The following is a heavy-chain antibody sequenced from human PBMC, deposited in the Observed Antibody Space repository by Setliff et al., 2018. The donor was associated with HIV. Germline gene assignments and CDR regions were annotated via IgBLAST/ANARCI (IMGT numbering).Heavy chain of an antibody. CDR1: GGSFSSYY. D-gene: IGHD1-20*01. CDR3: ARDLPELTGRSFDP. Sequence: PSETLSLTCAVYGGSFSSYYWSWIRQPPGKGLEWIGEINHSGSTNYNPSLKSRVTLSVDTSKNQFSLKLNSVTAADTAVYYCARDLPELTGRSFDPWGQGTLVTVSS. J-gene: IGHJ5*02. V-gene: IGHV4-34*01. CDR2: INHSGST.